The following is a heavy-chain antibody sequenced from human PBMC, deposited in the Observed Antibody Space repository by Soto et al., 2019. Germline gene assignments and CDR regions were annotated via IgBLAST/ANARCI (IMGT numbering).Heavy chain of an antibody. CDR2: IKGDGIST. CDR1: GFTLSRYW. J-gene: IGHJ4*02. D-gene: IGHD3-10*01. V-gene: IGHV3-74*01. Sequence: EVQLVESGGGLVQSGGSLRLSCAASGFTLSRYWMHWVRQAPGKGLVWVSRIKGDGISTNYAESMKGRFTITRDNAKDTVFLQMNGLGADDTAVYYCARVAMGNYYNDYWGQGTLVTVSS. CDR3: ARVAMGNYYNDY.